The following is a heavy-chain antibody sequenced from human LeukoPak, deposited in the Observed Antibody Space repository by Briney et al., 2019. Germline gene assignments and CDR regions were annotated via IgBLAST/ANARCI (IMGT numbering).Heavy chain of an antibody. V-gene: IGHV1-8*01. Sequence: ASVKVSCKASGYTFTSYEINWVRQATGQGLEWMGWMNPNSGNTGYAQKFQGRVTMTRNTSISTAYMELSSLRSEDTAVYYCARASSSSLGNFDYWGQGTLVTVSS. J-gene: IGHJ4*02. CDR3: ARASSSSLGNFDY. CDR2: MNPNSGNT. D-gene: IGHD6-13*01. CDR1: GYTFTSYE.